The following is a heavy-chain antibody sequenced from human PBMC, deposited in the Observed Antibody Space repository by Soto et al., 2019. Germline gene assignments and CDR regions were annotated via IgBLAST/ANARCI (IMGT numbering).Heavy chain of an antibody. Sequence: PGESLKISCKGSGYSFTSYWIGWVRQMPGKGLEWMGIIYPGDSDTRYSPSFQGQVTMTTDTSTSTAYMELRSLRSDDTAVYYCASSADYYDSSGPFDYWGQGTLVTVSS. V-gene: IGHV5-51*01. CDR2: IYPGDSDT. CDR3: ASSADYYDSSGPFDY. D-gene: IGHD3-22*01. J-gene: IGHJ4*02. CDR1: GYSFTSYW.